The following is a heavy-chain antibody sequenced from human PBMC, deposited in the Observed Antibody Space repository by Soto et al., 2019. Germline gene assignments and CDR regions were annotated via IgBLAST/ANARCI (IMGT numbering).Heavy chain of an antibody. CDR3: ARDLPPPDY. J-gene: IGHJ4*02. CDR2: SSAYHGNT. CDR1: GYTFASDA. Sequence: QVPLVQSGAEVKKPGASVKVSCKASGYTFASDAISWMRQAPGQGLEWMGWSSAYHGNTNYAQKLQGRVTMTTDTSTSTAYMELRSLRSDDTAVYYVARDLPPPDYWGQGTRVTGSS. V-gene: IGHV1-18*01.